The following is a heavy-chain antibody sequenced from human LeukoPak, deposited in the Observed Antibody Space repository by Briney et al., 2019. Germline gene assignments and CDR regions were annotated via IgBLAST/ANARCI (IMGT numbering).Heavy chain of an antibody. V-gene: IGHV3-23*01. D-gene: IGHD5-24*01. J-gene: IGHJ4*01. Sequence: PGGSLRLTCAASGFTYSNYAMSWVRQAPGKGLEWVSGISDGGTTTYYTDSVRGRFTISRDNSKKTLSLQMNSLRAEDTALYYCAKSYSYLLEGFNYWGHGTLVTVSS. CDR2: ISDGGTTT. CDR1: GFTYSNYA. CDR3: AKSYSYLLEGFNY.